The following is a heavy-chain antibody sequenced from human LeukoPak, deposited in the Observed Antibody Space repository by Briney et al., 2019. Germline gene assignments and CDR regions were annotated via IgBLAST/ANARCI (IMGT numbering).Heavy chain of an antibody. CDR2: ISGSGGST. V-gene: IGHV3-23*01. J-gene: IGHJ2*01. CDR3: AKDGYYDSSAYYYVRYFDL. D-gene: IGHD3-22*01. Sequence: GGTLRLSCAASGFTFSTYAMSWIRQAPGKGLEWVSAISGSGGSTYYADSVKGRFTISRDNSKNTLYLQMNSLRAEDTAVYYCAKDGYYDSSAYYYVRYFDLWGRGTLVTVSS. CDR1: GFTFSTYA.